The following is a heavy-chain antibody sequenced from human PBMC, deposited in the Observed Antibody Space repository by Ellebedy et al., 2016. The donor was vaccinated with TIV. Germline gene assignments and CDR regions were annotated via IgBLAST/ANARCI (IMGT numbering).Heavy chain of an antibody. J-gene: IGHJ5*02. Sequence: ASVKVSCKVSGYTLTELSMHWVRQAPGKGLEWMGGFDPEDGETIYAQKFQGRVTMTEDTSTDTAYMELSSLRSEDTAVYYCATGIPESVLDVSWFDPWGQGTLVTVSS. CDR2: FDPEDGET. CDR1: GYTLTELS. CDR3: ATGIPESVLDVSWFDP. V-gene: IGHV1-24*01. D-gene: IGHD2-8*01.